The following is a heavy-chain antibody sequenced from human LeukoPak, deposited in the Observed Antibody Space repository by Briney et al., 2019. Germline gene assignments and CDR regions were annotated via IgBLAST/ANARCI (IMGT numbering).Heavy chain of an antibody. J-gene: IGHJ4*02. CDR1: GGSISSSTYY. CDR2: VYYSEST. Sequence: PPETLSLTCTVSGGSISSSTYYWRWLRQPPGKGLEWVGYVYYSESTIYDPSLKSRVTISVDTSQKQFSLKVSSVTAADAAVYYCARRHSSGWFYFDYWGQGTLVTVSS. CDR3: ARRHSSGWFYFDY. V-gene: IGHV4-61*05. D-gene: IGHD6-19*01.